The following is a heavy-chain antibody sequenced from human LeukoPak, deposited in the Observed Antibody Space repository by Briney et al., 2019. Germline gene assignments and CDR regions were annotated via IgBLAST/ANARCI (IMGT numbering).Heavy chain of an antibody. J-gene: IGHJ4*02. CDR3: ARGRTRNSGYLGY. Sequence: GSLRLSCAASGFTFSSYAMSWIRQPPGKGLEWIGEINHSGSTNYNPSLKSRVTISVDTSKNQFSLKLSSVTAADTAVYYCARGRTRNSGYLGYWGQGTLVTVSS. CDR1: GFTFSSYA. D-gene: IGHD3-22*01. CDR2: INHSGST. V-gene: IGHV4-34*01.